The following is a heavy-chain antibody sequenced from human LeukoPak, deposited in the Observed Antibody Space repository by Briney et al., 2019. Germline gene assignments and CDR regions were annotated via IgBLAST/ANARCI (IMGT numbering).Heavy chain of an antibody. CDR2: IYPGDSDT. D-gene: IGHD2-2*01. J-gene: IGHJ5*02. Sequence: ASVKVSCKASGYSFTSYWIGWVRQMPGKGLEWMGIIYPGDSDTRYSPSFQGQVTISADKSISTAYLQWSSLKASDTAMYYCARIQPYIVVVPAAKGWFDPWGQGTLVTVSS. CDR3: ARIQPYIVVVPAAKGWFDP. V-gene: IGHV5-51*01. CDR1: GYSFTSYW.